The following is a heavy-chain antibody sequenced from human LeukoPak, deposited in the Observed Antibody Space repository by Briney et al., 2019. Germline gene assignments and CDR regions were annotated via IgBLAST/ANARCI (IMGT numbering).Heavy chain of an antibody. CDR1: GYTFTGYS. V-gene: IGHV1-2*02. CDR3: AREEGDVFDI. J-gene: IGHJ3*02. Sequence: ASVKVSCKASGYTFTGYSMQWLRQAPGQGLEWMGWINPNSGGTNYAQKFQGRVTMTRDTSISTAYMELTRLKSDDTAVYYCAREEGDVFDIWGQGTMVTVSS. CDR2: INPNSGGT.